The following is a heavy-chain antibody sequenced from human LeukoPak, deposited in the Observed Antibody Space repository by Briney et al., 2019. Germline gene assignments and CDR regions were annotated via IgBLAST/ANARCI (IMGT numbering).Heavy chain of an antibody. J-gene: IGHJ4*02. CDR3: ARGWYSRIFDY. V-gene: IGHV4-34*01. Sequence: SETLSLTCAVYGGSFSGYYWSWIRQPPGKGLEWIGETNHSGSTNYNPSLKSRVTISVDTSKNQFSLKLSSVTAADTAVYYCARGWYSRIFDYWGQGTLVTVSS. CDR2: TNHSGST. D-gene: IGHD6-13*01. CDR1: GGSFSGYY.